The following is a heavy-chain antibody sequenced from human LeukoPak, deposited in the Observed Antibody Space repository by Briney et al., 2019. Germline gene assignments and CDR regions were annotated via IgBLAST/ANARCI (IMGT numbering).Heavy chain of an antibody. CDR2: IYYSGST. D-gene: IGHD5-12*01. CDR1: GGSISSGGYY. CDR3: ARCRREDIVATILVAGWFDP. V-gene: IGHV4-31*03. Sequence: SETLSLTCTVSGGSISSGGYYWSWIRQHPGKGLEWIGYIYYSGSTYYNPSLKSRVTISVDTSKNQFSLKLSSVTAADTAVYYCARCRREDIVATILVAGWFDPWGQGTLVTVSS. J-gene: IGHJ5*02.